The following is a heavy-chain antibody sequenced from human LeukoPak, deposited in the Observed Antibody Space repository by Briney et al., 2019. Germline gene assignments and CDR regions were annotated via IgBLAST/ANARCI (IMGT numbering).Heavy chain of an antibody. J-gene: IGHJ4*02. CDR2: INPYDGAT. Sequence: GASVKVSCKDSGYNFLANFIHWVRQAPGQGLEWMGWINPYDGATNYVQKFQSRVTMTRDTSITTAFMEVSGLRSDDTAVYYCARGSGNYFTFDYFPFDYWGQGSLLTVSS. D-gene: IGHD1-26*01. CDR3: ARGSGNYFTFDYFPFDY. V-gene: IGHV1-2*02. CDR1: GYNFLANF.